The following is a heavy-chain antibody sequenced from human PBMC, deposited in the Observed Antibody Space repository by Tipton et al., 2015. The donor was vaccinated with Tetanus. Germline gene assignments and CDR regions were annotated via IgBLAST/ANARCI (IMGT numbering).Heavy chain of an antibody. CDR3: ARGGIAAAGGGLDY. CDR2: IYYSGST. Sequence: TLSLTCTVSGGSISSYYRSWIRQPPGKGLEWIGYIYYSGSTNYNPSLKSRVTISVDTSKNQSSLKLSSVTAADTAVYYCARGGIAAAGGGLDYWGQGTLVTVSS. J-gene: IGHJ4*02. D-gene: IGHD6-13*01. CDR1: GGSISSYY. V-gene: IGHV4-59*01.